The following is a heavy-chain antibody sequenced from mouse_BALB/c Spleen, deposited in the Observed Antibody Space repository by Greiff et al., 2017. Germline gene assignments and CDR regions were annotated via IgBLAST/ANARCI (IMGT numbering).Heavy chain of an antibody. D-gene: IGHD3-1*01. V-gene: IGHV1-69*02. Sequence: VQLQQPGAELVKPGASVKLSCKASGYTFTSYWMHWVKQRPGQGLEWIGEIDPSDSYTNYNQKFKGKATLTVDKSSSTAYMQLSSLTSEDSAVYYCARGARASWFAYWGQGTLVTVS. J-gene: IGHJ3*01. CDR3: ARGARASWFAY. CDR1: GYTFTSYW. CDR2: IDPSDSYT.